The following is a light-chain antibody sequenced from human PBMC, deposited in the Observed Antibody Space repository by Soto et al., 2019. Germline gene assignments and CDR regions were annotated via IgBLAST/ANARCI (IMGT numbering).Light chain of an antibody. Sequence: DIQMTQSPSTLSASIGDRVTISCRASQNIGRWLAWYQQKPGTAPNLLIYKASSLESGVPSRFSGSGSGTEFTLTISSLQPDDFATYYCQQYNSYSTFGQGTKVDIK. V-gene: IGKV1-5*03. CDR2: KAS. CDR3: QQYNSYST. J-gene: IGKJ1*01. CDR1: QNIGRW.